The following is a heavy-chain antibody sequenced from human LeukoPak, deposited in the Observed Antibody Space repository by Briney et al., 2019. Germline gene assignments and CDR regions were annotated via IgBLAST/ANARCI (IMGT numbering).Heavy chain of an antibody. Sequence: GASVKVSCKASGYTFTSYEINWVRQATGQGLEWMGWMNPNSGNTGYAQKFQGRVTMTRNTSISTAYMELSSLRSEDTAVYYCARGAPSQGYFDYWGQGTLVTVSS. CDR1: GYTFTSYE. CDR2: MNPNSGNT. CDR3: ARGAPSQGYFDY. J-gene: IGHJ4*02. V-gene: IGHV1-8*01.